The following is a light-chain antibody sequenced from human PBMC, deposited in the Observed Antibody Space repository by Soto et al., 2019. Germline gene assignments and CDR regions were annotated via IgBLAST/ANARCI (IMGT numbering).Light chain of an antibody. CDR1: QGIRNY. CDR3: QKYSSVPV. V-gene: IGKV1-27*01. CDR2: AAS. J-gene: IGKJ3*01. Sequence: DIQMTQSPTSLSASVGDRVTITCRASQGIRNYVAWYQQIPGKAPKLLIYAASTLQSGVPSRFSGSGSGTVFTLTINGLQPDDVATYSCQKYSSVPVFGPGTKVEIK.